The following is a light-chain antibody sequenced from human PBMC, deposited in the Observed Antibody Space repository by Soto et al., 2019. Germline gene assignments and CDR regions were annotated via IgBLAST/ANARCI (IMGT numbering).Light chain of an antibody. CDR2: WAS. Sequence: DIVMTQSPESLAVPLGERATISCRSSQSVFYSPSMKSYLAWYQQKPGQPPKLLISWASTRESGVPDRFSGSGSGTDFTLTISSLQAEDVAVYSCQHYYNFPYTFGQGTKLEIK. CDR3: QHYYNFPYT. V-gene: IGKV4-1*01. J-gene: IGKJ2*01. CDR1: QSVFYSPSMKSY.